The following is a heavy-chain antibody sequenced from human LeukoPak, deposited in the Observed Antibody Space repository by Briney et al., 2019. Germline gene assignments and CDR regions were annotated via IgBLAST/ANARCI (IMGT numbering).Heavy chain of an antibody. CDR2: INPNSGGT. CDR1: GYTFTGYY. CDR3: AREWYYYDSSGRYGMDV. V-gene: IGHV1-2*02. Sequence: GASVKVSCKASGYTFTGYYMHWVRQAPGQGLEWMGWINPNSGGTNYAQKFQGRVTMTRDTSISTAYMELSRLRSDDTAVYYCAREWYYYDSSGRYGMDVWGQGTTVTVS. J-gene: IGHJ6*02. D-gene: IGHD3-22*01.